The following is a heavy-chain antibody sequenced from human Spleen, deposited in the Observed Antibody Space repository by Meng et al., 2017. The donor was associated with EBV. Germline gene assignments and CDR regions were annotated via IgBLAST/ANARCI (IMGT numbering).Heavy chain of an antibody. V-gene: IGHV4-34*01. CDR2: SNHSGRT. Sequence: QESRPQLAEALLNPSLTLSLTCAVYCGSVSGFYWIWIRQSPEKGLEWSGESNHSGRTTSNPSLKSRVTLSVATSKDHFSLRLTSVTAADTAIYSCARGRTVARSPWSDPWGQGTLVTVSS. CDR1: CGSVSGFY. D-gene: IGHD6-6*01. J-gene: IGHJ5*02. CDR3: ARGRTVARSPWSDP.